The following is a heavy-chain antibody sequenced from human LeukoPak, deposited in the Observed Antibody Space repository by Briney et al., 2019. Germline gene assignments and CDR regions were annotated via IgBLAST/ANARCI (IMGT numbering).Heavy chain of an antibody. V-gene: IGHV3-20*04. CDR3: AGSSGWYGDYYYYYMDV. CDR2: INWNGGST. CDR1: GFTFDDSG. D-gene: IGHD6-19*01. J-gene: IGHJ6*03. Sequence: GGSLRLSCAASGFTFDDSGMGWVRQAPGKGLEWVSGINWNGGSTGYADSVKGRFTISRDNAKNSLYLQMNSLRAEDTALYYCAGSSGWYGDYYYYYMDVWGKGTTVTVSS.